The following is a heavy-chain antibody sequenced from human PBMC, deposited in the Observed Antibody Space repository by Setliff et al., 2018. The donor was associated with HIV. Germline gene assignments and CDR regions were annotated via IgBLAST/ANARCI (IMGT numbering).Heavy chain of an antibody. Sequence: PGGSLRLSCAASGFTVSSNYMSWVRQAPGKGLEWVSAISGSGGSTYYADSVKGRFTISRDNSKNTLYLQMNSLRAEDTAVYYCALAGRAVYYWGQGTLVTVSS. J-gene: IGHJ4*02. CDR3: ALAGRAVYY. CDR2: ISGSGGST. D-gene: IGHD6-19*01. CDR1: GFTVSSNY. V-gene: IGHV3-23*01.